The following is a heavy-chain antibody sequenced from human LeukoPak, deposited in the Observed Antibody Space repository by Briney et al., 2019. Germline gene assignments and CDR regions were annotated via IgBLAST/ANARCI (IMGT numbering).Heavy chain of an antibody. CDR3: ARWLGYFDY. CDR2: IYYSGST. D-gene: IGHD6-19*01. Sequence: SETLSLTCTVSGGSIGSYYWSWIRQPPGKGLEWIGYIYYSGSTNYNPSLKSRVTISVDTSKNQFSLKLSSVTAADTAVYYCARWLGYFDYWGQGTLVTVSS. CDR1: GGSIGSYY. V-gene: IGHV4-59*01. J-gene: IGHJ4*02.